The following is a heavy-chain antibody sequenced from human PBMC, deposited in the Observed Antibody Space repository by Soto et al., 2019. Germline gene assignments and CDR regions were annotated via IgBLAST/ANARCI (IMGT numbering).Heavy chain of an antibody. CDR2: INPSGGST. CDR3: ARDPGRYDFWSGYYSYYYGMDV. Sequence: QVQLVQSGAEVKKPGASVKVFCKASGYTFTSYYMHWVRQAPGQGLEWMGIINPSGGSTSYAQKVQGRVTMTRDTSTSTVYMELSSLRSEDTAVYYCARDPGRYDFWSGYYSYYYGMDVWGQGTTVTVSS. V-gene: IGHV1-46*01. D-gene: IGHD3-3*01. J-gene: IGHJ6*02. CDR1: GYTFTSYY.